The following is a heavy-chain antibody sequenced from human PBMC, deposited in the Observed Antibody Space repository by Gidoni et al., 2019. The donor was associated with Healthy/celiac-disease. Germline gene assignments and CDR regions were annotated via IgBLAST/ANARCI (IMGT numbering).Heavy chain of an antibody. CDR3: ARRDGYNPLGY. D-gene: IGHD5-12*01. CDR1: GFTVSSNY. Sequence: EVQLVESGGGLVQPGGSLRLSCAASGFTVSSNYMSWVRQAPGKGLEWVSVIDSGGSTYYADSVKGRFTISRHNSKNTLYLQMNSLRAEDTAVYYWARRDGYNPLGYWGQGTLVTVSS. V-gene: IGHV3-53*04. J-gene: IGHJ4*02. CDR2: IDSGGST.